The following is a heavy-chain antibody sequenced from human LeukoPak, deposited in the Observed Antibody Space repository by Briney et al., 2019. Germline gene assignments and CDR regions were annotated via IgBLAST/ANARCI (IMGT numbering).Heavy chain of an antibody. D-gene: IGHD5-12*01. Sequence: SETLSLTCTVSGGSISSYYWSWIRQPPGKGLEWIGYIYYSGSTNYNPSLKSRVTISLDTSKNQFSLKLTSVTAADTAVFYCARRTTYVGWLPSESPSCFDYWGQGTLVTVSS. CDR2: IYYSGST. CDR1: GGSISSYY. J-gene: IGHJ4*02. CDR3: ARRTTYVGWLPSESPSCFDY. V-gene: IGHV4-59*08.